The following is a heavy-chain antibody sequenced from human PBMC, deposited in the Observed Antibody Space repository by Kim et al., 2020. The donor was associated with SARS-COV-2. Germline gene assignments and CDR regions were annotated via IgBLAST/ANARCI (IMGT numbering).Heavy chain of an antibody. CDR1: GGTFSSYA. CDR2: IIPILGIA. V-gene: IGHV1-69*04. Sequence: SVKVSCKASGGTFSSYAISWVRQAPGQGLEWMGRIIPILGIANYAQKFQGRVTITADKSTSTAYMELSSLRSEDTAVYYCARGTISPDTAMVGGVDYWGQGTLVTVSS. J-gene: IGHJ4*02. D-gene: IGHD5-18*01. CDR3: ARGTISPDTAMVGGVDY.